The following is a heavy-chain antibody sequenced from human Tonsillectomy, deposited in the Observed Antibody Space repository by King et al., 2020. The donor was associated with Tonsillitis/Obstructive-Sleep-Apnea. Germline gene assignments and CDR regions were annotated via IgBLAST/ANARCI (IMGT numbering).Heavy chain of an antibody. CDR2: IIPIFGTA. V-gene: IGHV1-69*12. CDR3: ARDSQYYDFWSGYYNGNYYYYYYMDV. D-gene: IGHD3-3*01. J-gene: IGHJ6*03. Sequence: VQLVQSGAEVKKPGSSVKVSCKASGGTFSSYAISWVRQAPGQGLEWMGGIIPIFGTANYAQKFQGRVTITADESTSTAYMELSSRRSEDTAVYYCARDSQYYDFWSGYYNGNYYYYYYMDVWGKGTTVTVSS. CDR1: GGTFSSYA.